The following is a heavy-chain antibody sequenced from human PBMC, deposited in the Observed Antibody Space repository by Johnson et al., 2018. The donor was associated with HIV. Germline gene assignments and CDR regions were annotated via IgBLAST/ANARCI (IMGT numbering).Heavy chain of an antibody. J-gene: IGHJ3*02. CDR2: IYSGGST. V-gene: IGHV3-66*01. CDR3: ARDRPPGATLSDAFDI. Sequence: VQLVESGGGVVQPWGSPRLSCAASGFTVSSNYMSWVRQAPGKGLEWVSVIYSGGSTYYADSVKGRFTISRDNSKNTLYLQMNSLRAEDTAVYYCARDRPPGATLSDAFDIWGQGTMVTVSS. D-gene: IGHD1-26*01. CDR1: GFTVSSNY.